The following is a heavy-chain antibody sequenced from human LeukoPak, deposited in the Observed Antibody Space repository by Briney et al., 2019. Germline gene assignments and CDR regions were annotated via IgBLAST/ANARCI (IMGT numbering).Heavy chain of an antibody. V-gene: IGHV4-61*02. CDR2: IYTSGST. CDR1: GGSISSGSYY. D-gene: IGHD3-22*01. J-gene: IGHJ4*02. CDR3: AGDYYDSSGYYY. Sequence: PSQTLSLTCTVSGGSISSGSYYWSWIRQPAGKGLEWIGRIYTSGSTNCNPSLKSRVTISVDTSKNQFSLKLSSVTAADTAVYYCAGDYYDSSGYYYWGQGTLVTVSS.